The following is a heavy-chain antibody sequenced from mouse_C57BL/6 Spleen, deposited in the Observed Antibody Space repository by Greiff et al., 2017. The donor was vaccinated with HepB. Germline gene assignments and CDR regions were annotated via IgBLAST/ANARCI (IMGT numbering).Heavy chain of an antibody. D-gene: IGHD2-4*01. Sequence: EVNVVESGGGLVKPGGSLKLSCAASGFTFSDYGMHWVRQAPEKGLEWVAYISSGSSTIYYADTVKGRFTISRDNSKNTLFLQMTSLRSEDTAMYYCARDYDYDSFAYWGQGTLVTVSA. CDR3: ARDYDYDSFAY. V-gene: IGHV5-17*01. CDR1: GFTFSDYG. CDR2: ISSGSSTI. J-gene: IGHJ3*01.